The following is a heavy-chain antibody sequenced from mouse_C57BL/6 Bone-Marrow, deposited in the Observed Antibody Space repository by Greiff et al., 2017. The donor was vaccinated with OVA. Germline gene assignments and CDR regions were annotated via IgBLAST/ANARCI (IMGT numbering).Heavy chain of an antibody. V-gene: IGHV1-42*01. CDR2: INPSTGGT. Sequence: DVQLQESGPELVKPGASVKISCKASGYSFTGYYMNWVKQSPEKSLEWIGEINPSTGGTTYNQKFKAKATLTVDKSSSTAYMQLKSLTSEDSAVYYCARGITTVVAPYAMDYWGQGTSVTVSS. CDR1: GYSFTGYY. J-gene: IGHJ4*01. D-gene: IGHD1-1*01. CDR3: ARGITTVVAPYAMDY.